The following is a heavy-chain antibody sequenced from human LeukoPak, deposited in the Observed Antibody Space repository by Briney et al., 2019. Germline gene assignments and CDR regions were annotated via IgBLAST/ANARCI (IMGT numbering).Heavy chain of an antibody. J-gene: IGHJ5*02. D-gene: IGHD6-13*01. Sequence: GGSLRLSCAASGFTFSSYGMHWVRQAPGKGLEWVAVIWYDGSNKYYADSVKGRFTISRDNSMNTLYLQMNSLRAEDTAVYYCARASVPSFSSSWYNWFDPWGQGTLVTVSS. CDR2: IWYDGSNK. CDR1: GFTFSSYG. V-gene: IGHV3-33*01. CDR3: ARASVPSFSSSWYNWFDP.